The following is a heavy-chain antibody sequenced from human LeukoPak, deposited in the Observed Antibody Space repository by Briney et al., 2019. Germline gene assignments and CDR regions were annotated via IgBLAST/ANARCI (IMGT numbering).Heavy chain of an antibody. CDR1: GFTFSSYS. Sequence: GGSLRLSCAASGFTFSSYSMNWVRQAPGKGLEWISSITSSSSYTFYADSVKGRFTISRGNAKNSLYLQMNSLRVEDTAIYYCARDPYNGAYSEGYYYYYMDVWGKGTTVTVSS. D-gene: IGHD1-1*01. J-gene: IGHJ6*03. V-gene: IGHV3-21*01. CDR3: ARDPYNGAYSEGYYYYYMDV. CDR2: ITSSSSYT.